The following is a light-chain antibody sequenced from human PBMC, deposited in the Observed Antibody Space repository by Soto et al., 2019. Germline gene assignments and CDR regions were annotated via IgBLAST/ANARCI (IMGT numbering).Light chain of an antibody. CDR1: QSVSAY. Sequence: IVMTQSPATLSVSPGERATLSCRASQSVSAYLAWYQQKAGQAPRLLIYDVSNRAPGIPARFTGSGSGTDFTLTISSLEPEDSAVYYCQQRVHWLTFGGGTKVDIK. J-gene: IGKJ4*01. CDR2: DVS. CDR3: QQRVHWLT. V-gene: IGKV3-11*01.